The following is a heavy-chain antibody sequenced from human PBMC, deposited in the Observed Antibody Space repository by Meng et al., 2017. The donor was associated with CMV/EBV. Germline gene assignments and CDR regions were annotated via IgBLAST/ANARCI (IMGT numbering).Heavy chain of an antibody. CDR1: GFTFSSYA. V-gene: IGHV3-30-3*01. D-gene: IGHD5-12*01. CDR3: ARDPNIVVGAFDI. J-gene: IGHJ3*02. CDR2: ISYDGSNK. Sequence: GESLKISCAASGFTFSSYAMHLVRQAPGKGLEWVAVISYDGSNKYYADSVKGRFTISRDNSKNTLYLQMNSLRAEDTAVYYCARDPNIVVGAFDIWGQGTMVTVSS.